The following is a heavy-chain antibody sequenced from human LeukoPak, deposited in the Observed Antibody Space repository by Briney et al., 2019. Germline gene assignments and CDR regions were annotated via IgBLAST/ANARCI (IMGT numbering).Heavy chain of an antibody. Sequence: GASVKVSCKASGYTFTSYDINWVRQATGQGLEWMGLMNPNSGNTGYAQKFQGRVTMTRNTSISTAYMELSRLRSEDTGVYYCARGMATAIRTASFDYWGPGTLVTVSS. V-gene: IGHV1-8*01. J-gene: IGHJ4*02. CDR1: GYTFTSYD. CDR2: MNPNSGNT. D-gene: IGHD2-21*02. CDR3: ARGMATAIRTASFDY.